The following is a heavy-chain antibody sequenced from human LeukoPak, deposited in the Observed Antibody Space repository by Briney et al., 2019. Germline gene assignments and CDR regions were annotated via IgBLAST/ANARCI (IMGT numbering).Heavy chain of an antibody. V-gene: IGHV4-34*01. CDR3: ARVTARRST. J-gene: IGHJ4*02. CDR1: GGSFSGYY. Sequence: PSETLSLTCAVYGGSFSGYYWSWIRQPPGKGLEWIGEINHSGSTNYNPSLKSRVTISVDTSKNRFSLKLSSVTAADTAVYYCARVTARRSTWGQGTLVTVSS. CDR2: INHSGST. D-gene: IGHD6-6*01.